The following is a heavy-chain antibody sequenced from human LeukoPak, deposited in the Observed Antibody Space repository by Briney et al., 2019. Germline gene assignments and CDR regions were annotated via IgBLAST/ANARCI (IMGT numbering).Heavy chain of an antibody. D-gene: IGHD4-23*01. CDR1: GGSFSGYY. Sequence: SETLSLTCVVYGGSFSGYYWSWIRQPPGKGLEWIGDVNCSGSTNYNPSLESRVTISADTSKSQFSLKLSSVTAADTSVYYCARGRAVTRDFDYWGQGTLVRVSS. CDR3: ARGRAVTRDFDY. J-gene: IGHJ4*02. CDR2: VNCSGST. V-gene: IGHV4-34*01.